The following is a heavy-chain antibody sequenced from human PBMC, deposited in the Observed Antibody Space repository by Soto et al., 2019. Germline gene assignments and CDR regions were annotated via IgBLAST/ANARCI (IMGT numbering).Heavy chain of an antibody. CDR3: ARVSGYYFLDY. D-gene: IGHD5-12*01. CDR1: GYTFISYG. J-gene: IGHJ4*02. Sequence: GASVKVSCKASGYTFISYGITWVRQAPGQGLEWMGYISAYNGNTKYSQKFQGRVTITRDTSASTAYMELSSLRSEDTAVYYCARVSGYYFLDYWGQGTLVTVSS. V-gene: IGHV1-18*01. CDR2: ISAYNGNT.